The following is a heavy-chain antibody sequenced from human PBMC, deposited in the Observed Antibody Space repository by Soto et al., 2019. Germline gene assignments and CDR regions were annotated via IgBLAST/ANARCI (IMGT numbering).Heavy chain of an antibody. CDR3: AKGRDNWIDYNCDD. CDR1: GYTFTGYY. J-gene: IGHJ4*01. CDR2: INPNSGGT. D-gene: IGHD1-1*01. Sequence: ASVKGSCKASGYTFTGYYMHWVQQAPGQGLEWMGWINPNSGGTNYAQKFQGWVTMTRDTSISTAYMELSRLRSEHTGVYYCAKGRDNWIDYNCDDWGQGTVVTV. V-gene: IGHV1-2*04.